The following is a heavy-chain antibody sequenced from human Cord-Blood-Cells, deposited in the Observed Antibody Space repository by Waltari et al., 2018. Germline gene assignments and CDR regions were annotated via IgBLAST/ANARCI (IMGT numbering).Heavy chain of an antibody. CDR1: GYTFTGYY. J-gene: IGHJ3*02. Sequence: QVQLVQSGAEVKKPGASVKVCCQASGYTFTGYYMHWLHRAPGQGLEWMGWINPNSGGTNYAQKFQGRVTMTRDTSISTAYMELSRLRSDDTAVYYCAREDIVVVPDAFDIWGQGTMVTVSS. V-gene: IGHV1-2*02. CDR2: INPNSGGT. D-gene: IGHD2-2*01. CDR3: AREDIVVVPDAFDI.